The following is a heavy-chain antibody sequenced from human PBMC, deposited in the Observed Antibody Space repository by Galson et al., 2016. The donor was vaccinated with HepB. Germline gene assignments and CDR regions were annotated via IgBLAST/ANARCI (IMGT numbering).Heavy chain of an antibody. Sequence: SLRPSCAASGFTFSRYAMSWVRQAPGKGLEWVSAISGSGDHTNNADSVKGRFTISRDNSKSTIYLQMNSVRVDDTAVYFCAKAGYSARCYVGPVDYWGQGTLVSVSS. D-gene: IGHD5-18*01. CDR2: ISGSGDHT. CDR1: GFTFSRYA. CDR3: AKAGYSARCYVGPVDY. J-gene: IGHJ4*02. V-gene: IGHV3-23*01.